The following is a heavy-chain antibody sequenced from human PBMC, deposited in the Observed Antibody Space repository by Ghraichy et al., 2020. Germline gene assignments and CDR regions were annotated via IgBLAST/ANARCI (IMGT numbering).Heavy chain of an antibody. Sequence: SCAASGFSFSTYSMNWVRQAPGGGLEWIAYISTASSTIFYAESVQGRFIISRDNGENTLYLQMNDLREEDTAIYYCVHLYSYGFSVDYWGQGTLVTVSS. D-gene: IGHD3-16*01. J-gene: IGHJ4*02. CDR1: GFSFSTYS. V-gene: IGHV3-48*02. CDR3: VHLYSYGFSVDY. CDR2: ISTASSTI.